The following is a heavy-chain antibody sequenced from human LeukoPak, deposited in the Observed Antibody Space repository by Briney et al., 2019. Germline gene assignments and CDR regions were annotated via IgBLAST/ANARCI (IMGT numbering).Heavy chain of an antibody. CDR2: SSSSGSTI. J-gene: IGHJ4*02. Sequence: GGSLRLSCAASGFTFSGFEKNWVRQAPGKGLEWVSYSSSSGSTIYYADSVKGRFTVSRDNAKNSLYLQMNSLRAEDTAVYYCARDPGHCSSTSCYKFFDYWGQGTLVTVSS. V-gene: IGHV3-48*03. CDR3: ARDPGHCSSTSCYKFFDY. D-gene: IGHD2-2*02. CDR1: GFTFSGFE.